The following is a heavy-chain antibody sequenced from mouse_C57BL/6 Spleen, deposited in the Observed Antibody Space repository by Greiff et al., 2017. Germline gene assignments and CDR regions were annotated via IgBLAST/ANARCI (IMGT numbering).Heavy chain of an antibody. CDR1: GFNIKDYY. D-gene: IGHD1-1*01. J-gene: IGHJ1*03. Sequence: EVQLQQSGAELVRPGASVKLSCKASGFNIKDYYMHWVKQRPEQGLEWIGRIDPEDGDTEYARKFQGKATMTADTSSNTAYLQLSSLTSEDTAVYYCTRTVVGWYFDVWGTGTTVTVSS. CDR3: TRTVVGWYFDV. V-gene: IGHV14-1*01. CDR2: IDPEDGDT.